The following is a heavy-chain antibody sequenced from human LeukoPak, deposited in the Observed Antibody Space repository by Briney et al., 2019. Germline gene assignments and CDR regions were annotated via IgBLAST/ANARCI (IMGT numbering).Heavy chain of an antibody. CDR1: GFTFSSYS. V-gene: IGHV3-21*01. CDR3: ARLKSSGWIDAFDI. Sequence: PGGSLRLSCAASGFTFSSYSMNWVRQAPGKGLEWVSSISSSSSYIYYADSVKGRFTISRDNAKNSLYLQMNSLRAEDTAVYYCARLKSSGWIDAFDIWGQGTMVTVSS. CDR2: ISSSSSYI. J-gene: IGHJ3*02. D-gene: IGHD6-19*01.